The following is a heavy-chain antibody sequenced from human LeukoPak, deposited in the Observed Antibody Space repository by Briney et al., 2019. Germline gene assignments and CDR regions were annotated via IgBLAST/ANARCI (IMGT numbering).Heavy chain of an antibody. Sequence: PSETLSLTCTVSGGSISSGDYYWSWIPQPPGKGLEWIGYIYYSGSTYYNPSLKSRVTISVDTSKNQFSLKLRSVTAADTAVYYCARDLFYGTRFDYWGQGTLVTVSS. CDR2: IYYSGST. V-gene: IGHV4-30-4*08. CDR1: GGSISSGDYY. J-gene: IGHJ4*02. D-gene: IGHD4-17*01. CDR3: ARDLFYGTRFDY.